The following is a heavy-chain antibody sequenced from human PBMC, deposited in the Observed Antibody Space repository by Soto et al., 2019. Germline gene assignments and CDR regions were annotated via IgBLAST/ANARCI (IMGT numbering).Heavy chain of an antibody. Sequence: GGSLRLSCATSGFPFSDYYMSWIRRAPGKGLEWLSHISPKSTYRNYADSVKGRFTISRDNTKSSLFLQMNSLGVEDTAVYYCARGGGGGLFEHWGQGVLVTVSS. CDR1: GFPFSDYY. CDR2: ISPKSTYR. CDR3: ARGGGGGLFEH. D-gene: IGHD2-21*01. V-gene: IGHV3-11*06. J-gene: IGHJ4*02.